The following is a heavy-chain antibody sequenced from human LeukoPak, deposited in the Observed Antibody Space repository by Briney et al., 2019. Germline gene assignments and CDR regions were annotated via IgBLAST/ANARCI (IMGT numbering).Heavy chain of an antibody. CDR1: GGSFSGYY. D-gene: IGHD6-25*01. V-gene: IGHV4-34*12. CDR3: ARAGGASAYYFYYMDV. J-gene: IGHJ6*03. CDR2: ILYSGGT. Sequence: SETLSLTCAVYGGSFSGYYWSWIRQPPGKGLEWLGGILYSGGTYSNPSLKSRVTLSVDTARSQFSLKLSSVTAADTAVYFCARAGGASAYYFYYMDVWGKGTTVTVSS.